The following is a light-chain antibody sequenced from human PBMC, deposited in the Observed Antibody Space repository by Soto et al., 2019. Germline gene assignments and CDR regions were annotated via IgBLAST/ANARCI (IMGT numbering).Light chain of an antibody. Sequence: SDLPQPASVSVSPGQSSTISCTGTSSDVGGYNYVSWYQQHPGKAPKLMIYDVSNRPSGVSNRFSGSKSGNTASLTISGLQAEDEADYYCSSYTSSSTPCVFGTGTKVTVL. CDR1: SSDVGGYNY. CDR2: DVS. V-gene: IGLV2-14*01. J-gene: IGLJ1*01. CDR3: SSYTSSSTPCV.